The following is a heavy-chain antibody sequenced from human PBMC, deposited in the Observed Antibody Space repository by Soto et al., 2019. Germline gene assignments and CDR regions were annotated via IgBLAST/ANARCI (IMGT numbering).Heavy chain of an antibody. D-gene: IGHD3-10*01. CDR2: ISGSGGST. Sequence: EVQLLESGGGLVQPGGSLRLSCAASGFTFSSYAMSWVRQAPGKGLEWVSAISGSGGSTYYADSVKGRFTISRDNSKNTLYLQMNSLRAEDTAVFYCAKDRRSLLWFGELTFDPWGQGTLVTVSS. V-gene: IGHV3-23*01. J-gene: IGHJ5*02. CDR1: GFTFSSYA. CDR3: AKDRRSLLWFGELTFDP.